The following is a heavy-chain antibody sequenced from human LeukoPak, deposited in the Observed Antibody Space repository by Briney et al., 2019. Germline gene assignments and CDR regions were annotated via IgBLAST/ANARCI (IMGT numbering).Heavy chain of an antibody. CDR1: GGSFSGYY. CDR2: INHSGST. J-gene: IGHJ4*02. V-gene: IGHV4-34*01. Sequence: SETLSLTCAVYGGSFSGYYWSWIRQPPGKGLEWIGEINHSGSTNYNPSLESRVTISVDTSKNQFSLKLSSVTAADTAVYYCARHFGYDDTSDYQGVPDHWGQGSLVTVSS. D-gene: IGHD3-22*01. CDR3: ARHFGYDDTSDYQGVPDH.